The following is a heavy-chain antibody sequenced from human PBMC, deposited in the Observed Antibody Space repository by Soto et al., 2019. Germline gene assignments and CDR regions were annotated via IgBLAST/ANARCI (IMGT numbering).Heavy chain of an antibody. V-gene: IGHV1-18*01. CDR2: ISASNGNT. CDR3: SRDRCSSTSCYLDY. D-gene: IGHD2-2*01. J-gene: IGHJ4*02. CDR1: GYTFTSYG. Sequence: ASVKVSCKASGYTFTSYGISWVRQAPGRGLEWMGWISASNGNTNYAQKLQGRVSMTTDTSTTTAYMELTGLKSDDTAVYLCSRDRCSSTSCYLDYWGQGTLVTVSS.